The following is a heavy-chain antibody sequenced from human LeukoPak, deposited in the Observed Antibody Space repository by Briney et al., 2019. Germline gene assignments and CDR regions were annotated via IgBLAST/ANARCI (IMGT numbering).Heavy chain of an antibody. V-gene: IGHV1-46*01. D-gene: IGHD6-6*01. J-gene: IGHJ4*02. CDR1: GYTFTSYY. CDR3: ARTAARRFDY. CDR2: INPSGGST. Sequence: ASVKVSCKASGYTFTSYYMHWVRQAPGQGLEWMGIINPSGGSTTYAQKFQGRVTMTRDTSTSTVYMELSSLRSDDTAVYYCARTAARRFDYWGQGTLVTVSS.